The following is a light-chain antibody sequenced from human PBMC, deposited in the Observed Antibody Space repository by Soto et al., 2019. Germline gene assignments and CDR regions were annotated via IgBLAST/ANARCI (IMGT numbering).Light chain of an antibody. Sequence: DNVMTQSPDSLALSLGETATINCKSSQTILYSSNNKSYLAWYQQKPGQSPKXLIYWASTRESGVPERFSGSGSGTDLTITISSLQAGDVAVYYCQQYYSNPRTFGQGTRLEIK. J-gene: IGKJ5*01. V-gene: IGKV4-1*01. CDR2: WAS. CDR3: QQYYSNPRT. CDR1: QTILYSSNNKSY.